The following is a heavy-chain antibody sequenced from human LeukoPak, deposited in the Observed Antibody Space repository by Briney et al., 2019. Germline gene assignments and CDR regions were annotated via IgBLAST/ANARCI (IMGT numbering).Heavy chain of an antibody. CDR1: GFTFSSYS. V-gene: IGHV3-48*01. D-gene: IGHD6-6*01. Sequence: PGGSLRLSCAASGFTFSSYSMNWVRQAPGKGLEWISYISSSSSTIYYADSVKGRFTISRDNAKNSLYLQMNSLRAEDTAVYYCARGVIGVAAPEFDYWGQGTLVTVSS. J-gene: IGHJ4*02. CDR2: ISSSSSTI. CDR3: ARGVIGVAAPEFDY.